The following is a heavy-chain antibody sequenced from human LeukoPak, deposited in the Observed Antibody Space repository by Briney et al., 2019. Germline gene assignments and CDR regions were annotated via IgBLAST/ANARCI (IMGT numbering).Heavy chain of an antibody. J-gene: IGHJ4*02. CDR2: ISSNGGST. V-gene: IGHV3-64*02. Sequence: PGGSLRLSCAASGFTFSSYAMHWVRQAPGKGLEYVSAISSNGGSTYYADSVKGRFTISRDNSKNTLYLQMGSLRAEDMAVHYCARDRTAMVTSIDYWGQGTLVTVSS. D-gene: IGHD5-18*01. CDR3: ARDRTAMVTSIDY. CDR1: GFTFSSYA.